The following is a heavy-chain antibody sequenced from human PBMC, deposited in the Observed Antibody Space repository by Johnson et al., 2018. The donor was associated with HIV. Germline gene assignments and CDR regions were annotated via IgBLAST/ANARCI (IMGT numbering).Heavy chain of an antibody. CDR3: ARDQSPLMTWWDAFDI. J-gene: IGHJ3*02. D-gene: IGHD2-8*02. CDR1: GFTFDDYA. V-gene: IGHV3-9*01. CDR2: ISWNSGSI. Sequence: VQLVESGGGLVQPGRSLRLSCAASGFTFDDYAMHWVRQAPGKGLEWVSGISWNSGSIGYADSVKGRFTISRDNAKNSLYLQMNSLRAEDTAVYYCARDQSPLMTWWDAFDIWGQGTMVTVSS.